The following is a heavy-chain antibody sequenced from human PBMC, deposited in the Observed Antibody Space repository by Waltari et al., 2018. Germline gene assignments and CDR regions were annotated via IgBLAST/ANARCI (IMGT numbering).Heavy chain of an antibody. D-gene: IGHD3-10*01. CDR2: IYYCGST. J-gene: IGHJ6*02. Sequence: QVQLQESGPGLVKPSETLSLTCTVSGGSISSYYWSWIRQPPGKGLEWIGYIYYCGSTNYNPSLKSRVTISVDTSKNQFSLKLSSVTAADTAVYYCARDPYGSGSYKNYYGMDVWGQGTTVTVSS. CDR3: ARDPYGSGSYKNYYGMDV. V-gene: IGHV4-59*01. CDR1: GGSISSYY.